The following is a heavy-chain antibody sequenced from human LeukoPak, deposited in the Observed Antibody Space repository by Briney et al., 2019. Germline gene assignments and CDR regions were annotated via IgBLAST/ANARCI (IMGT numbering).Heavy chain of an antibody. J-gene: IGHJ6*03. Sequence: SVKVSCKASGGTFSSYAISWVRQAPGQGLEWMGGIIPIFGTANYAQKFQGRVTITADKSTSTAYMELSSLRSEDTAVYYCARALWAPYGSGARSYYYYMDVWGKGTTVTVSS. D-gene: IGHD3-10*01. V-gene: IGHV1-69*06. CDR3: ARALWAPYGSGARSYYYYMDV. CDR2: IIPIFGTA. CDR1: GGTFSSYA.